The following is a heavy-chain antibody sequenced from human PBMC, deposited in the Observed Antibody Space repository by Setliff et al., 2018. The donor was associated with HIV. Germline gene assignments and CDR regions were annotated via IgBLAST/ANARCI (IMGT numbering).Heavy chain of an antibody. J-gene: IGHJ6*02. CDR1: GGTFSSYA. CDR2: INPNSGGT. V-gene: IGHV1-2*06. Sequence: GASVKVSCKASGGTFSSYAISWVRQAPGQELGWMGRINPNSGGTNYAQKFQGRVTMTRDTSISTTYMEVSRLRSDDTAVYYCARDHCSSSGCYEYSYYGMDVWGQGTTVTVSS. CDR3: ARDHCSSSGCYEYSYYGMDV. D-gene: IGHD2-2*01.